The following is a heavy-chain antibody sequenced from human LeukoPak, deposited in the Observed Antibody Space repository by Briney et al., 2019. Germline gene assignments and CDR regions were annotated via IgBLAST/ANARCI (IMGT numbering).Heavy chain of an antibody. D-gene: IGHD3-22*01. CDR3: ARDHRLYYYDSSGRYNFDY. Sequence: EASVKVSCKASGGTFSSYAISWVRQAPGQGLEWMGGIIPIFGTANYAQKFQGRVTITADESTSTAYMELSSLRSEDTAVYYCARDHRLYYYDSSGRYNFDYWGQGTLVTVSS. CDR2: IIPIFGTA. J-gene: IGHJ4*02. V-gene: IGHV1-69*13. CDR1: GGTFSSYA.